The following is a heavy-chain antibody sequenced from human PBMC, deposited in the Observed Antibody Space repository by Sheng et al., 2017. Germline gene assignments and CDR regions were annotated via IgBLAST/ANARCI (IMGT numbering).Heavy chain of an antibody. CDR2: IIPIFGTA. Sequence: QVQLVQSGAEVKKPWVLGEGLLQGFWRHLQQLCYQLGATGPGQGLEWMGGIIPIFGTANYAQKFQGRVTITADESTSTAYMELSSLRSEDTAVYYCARAGGDGYNVPDYWGQGTPGHRLL. V-gene: IGHV1-69*01. CDR3: ARAGGDGYNVPDY. D-gene: IGHD2-21*01. J-gene: IGHJ4*02. CDR1: RHLQQLC.